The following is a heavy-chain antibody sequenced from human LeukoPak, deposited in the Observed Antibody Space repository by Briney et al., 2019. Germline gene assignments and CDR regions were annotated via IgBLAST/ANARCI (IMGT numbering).Heavy chain of an antibody. D-gene: IGHD3/OR15-3a*01. V-gene: IGHV1-24*01. CDR2: FRPENDVP. CDR1: ENRLTQLP. CDR3: ATLLDSFWSGHSVPPEDY. Sequence: ASVRVSCKLSENRLTQLPMHWVRQAPGGGLVWVGGFRPENDVPIYAQKFQGRVAMTTDTSTDTAYMELRSLKSDDTAVYFCATLLDSFWSGHSVPPEDYWGQGTLVTVSS. J-gene: IGHJ4*02.